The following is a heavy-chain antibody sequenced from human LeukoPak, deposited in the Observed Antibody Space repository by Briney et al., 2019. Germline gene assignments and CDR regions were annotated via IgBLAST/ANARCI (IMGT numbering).Heavy chain of an antibody. Sequence: GGSLRLSCAASGFTFSSYAMHWVRQALGKGLEWVAVISYDGSNKYYADSVKGRFTTSRDNSKNTLYLQMNSLRAEDTAVYYCATEGDSYGFPIDYWGQGTLVTVSS. CDR2: ISYDGSNK. J-gene: IGHJ4*02. CDR1: GFTFSSYA. V-gene: IGHV3-30-3*01. D-gene: IGHD5-18*01. CDR3: ATEGDSYGFPIDY.